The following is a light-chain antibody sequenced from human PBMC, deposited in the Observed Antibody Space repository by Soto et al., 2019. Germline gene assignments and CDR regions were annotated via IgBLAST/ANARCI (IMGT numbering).Light chain of an antibody. CDR1: QGISNY. V-gene: IGKV1-9*01. J-gene: IGKJ3*01. CDR2: AAS. Sequence: DIQLTQSPSFLSASVGDRVTITCRASQGISNYLAWYQQKPGKAPKLLIYAASTLQIGVPSRFSGSGSGTEFTLTISSLQPEDFAIYYCQQLKGYRFGPGTKVDIK. CDR3: QQLKGYR.